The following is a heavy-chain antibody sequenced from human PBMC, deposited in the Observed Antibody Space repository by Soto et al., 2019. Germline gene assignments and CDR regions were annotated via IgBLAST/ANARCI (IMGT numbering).Heavy chain of an antibody. D-gene: IGHD5-18*01. Sequence: SETLSLTCTVSGGSISSGGYYWSWIRQHPGKGLEWIGYIYYSGSTYYNPSLKSRVTISVDTSKNQFSLKLSSVTAADTAVYYCARVRHTAMVGYHYYYYMDVWGKGTTVTVSS. V-gene: IGHV4-31*02. CDR3: ARVRHTAMVGYHYYYYMDV. CDR2: IYYSGST. CDR1: GGSISSGGYY. J-gene: IGHJ6*03.